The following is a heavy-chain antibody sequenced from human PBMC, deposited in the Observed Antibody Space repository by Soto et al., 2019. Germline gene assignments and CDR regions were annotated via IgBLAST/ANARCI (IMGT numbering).Heavy chain of an antibody. CDR1: GGSISSSSYY. CDR2: IYHSGST. D-gene: IGHD2-15*01. J-gene: IGHJ5*02. V-gene: IGHV4-39*07. Sequence: SETLSLTCTVSGGSISSSSYYWGWIRQPPGKGLEWIGEIYHSGSTNYNPSLKSRVTISVDKSKNQFSLKLSSVTAADTAVYYCATLPPRIVVVMTDLPTWGQGTLVTVSS. CDR3: ATLPPRIVVVMTDLPT.